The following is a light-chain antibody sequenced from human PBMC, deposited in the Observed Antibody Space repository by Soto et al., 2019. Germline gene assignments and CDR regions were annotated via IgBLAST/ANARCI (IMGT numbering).Light chain of an antibody. V-gene: IGKV3-20*01. J-gene: IGKJ1*01. CDR2: AAS. Sequence: EIVLTQSPGTLSLSPGERATLSCRASQSVSSYYLAWYQQKPGQAPRLLIYAASNRATGIPDRFTGSGSGTEFTLTIIRLEREDFAVYYCQQYGTSPKTFGQGTKVDIK. CDR3: QQYGTSPKT. CDR1: QSVSSYY.